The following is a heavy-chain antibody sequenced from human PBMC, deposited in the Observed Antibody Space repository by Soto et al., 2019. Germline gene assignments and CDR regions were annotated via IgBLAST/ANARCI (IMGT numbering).Heavy chain of an antibody. J-gene: IGHJ6*03. CDR2: VDYSGST. Sequence: QLLLQESGPGLVKPSETLSLTCTVSGGSISSSSFYWGWIRQPTGKGLEWIGSVDYSGSTYYNPSLRSRVAISVGPSMNQFSLNLTSVTASDTAVYYCASKPGYYSYYMDVWGKGTTVTVAS. V-gene: IGHV4-39*01. CDR3: ASKPGYYSYYMDV. CDR1: GGSISSSSFY.